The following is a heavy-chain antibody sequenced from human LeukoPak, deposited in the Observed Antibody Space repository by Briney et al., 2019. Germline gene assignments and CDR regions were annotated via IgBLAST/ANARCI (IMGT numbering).Heavy chain of an antibody. CDR2: INPNSGGT. V-gene: IGHV1-2*02. J-gene: IGHJ6*02. Sequence: ASVKVSCKASGYTFTSYGISWVRQAPGQGLEWMGWINPNSGGTNYAQKFQGRVTMTRDTSISTAYMELSRLRSDDTAVYYCARVNSVAAAGPLHNYYYYGMDVWGQGTTVTVSS. CDR1: GYTFTSYG. CDR3: ARVNSVAAAGPLHNYYYYGMDV. D-gene: IGHD6-13*01.